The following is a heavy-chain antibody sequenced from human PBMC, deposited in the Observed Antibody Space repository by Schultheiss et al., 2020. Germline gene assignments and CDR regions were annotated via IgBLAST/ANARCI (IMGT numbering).Heavy chain of an antibody. J-gene: IGHJ4*02. V-gene: IGHV4-59*08. CDR1: GGSISSYY. CDR3: AGYSLGELSSYPAPFDY. Sequence: SETLSLTCTVSGGSISSYYWSWIRQPPGKGLEWIGYIYYSGSTNYNPSLKSRVTISVDTSKNQFSLKLSSVTAADTAVYYCAGYSLGELSSYPAPFDYWGQGTVVTSPQ. D-gene: IGHD3-16*02. CDR2: IYYSGST.